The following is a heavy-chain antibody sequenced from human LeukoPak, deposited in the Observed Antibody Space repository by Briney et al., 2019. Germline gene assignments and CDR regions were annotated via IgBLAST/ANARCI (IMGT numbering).Heavy chain of an antibody. V-gene: IGHV1-8*03. CDR3: ARGQNVLRYFDWFDY. J-gene: IGHJ5*01. Sequence: ASVKVSCKASGYTFTSYDINWVRQATGQGLEWMGWMNPNSGNTGYAQKFQGRVTITRNTSISTAYMELSSLRSEDTAVYYCARGQNVLRYFDWFDYWGQGTLVTVSS. CDR1: GYTFTSYD. CDR2: MNPNSGNT. D-gene: IGHD3-9*01.